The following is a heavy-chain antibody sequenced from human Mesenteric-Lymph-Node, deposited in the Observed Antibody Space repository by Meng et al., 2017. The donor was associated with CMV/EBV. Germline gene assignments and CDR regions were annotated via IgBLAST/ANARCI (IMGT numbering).Heavy chain of an antibody. CDR2: IKQDGSEK. CDR1: GFTFSSYW. Sequence: GESLKISCAASGFTFSSYWMSWVRQASGKGLEWVANIKQDGSEKYYVDSVKGRFTISRDNAKNSLYLQMNSLRAEDTAVYYCARAEKDYDFWSVYYGDYYYGMDVWGQGTTVTVSS. D-gene: IGHD3-3*01. CDR3: ARAEKDYDFWSVYYGDYYYGMDV. V-gene: IGHV3-7*01. J-gene: IGHJ6*02.